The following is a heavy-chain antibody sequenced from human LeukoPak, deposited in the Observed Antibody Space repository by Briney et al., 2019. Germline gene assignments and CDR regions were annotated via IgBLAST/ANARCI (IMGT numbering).Heavy chain of an antibody. CDR2: IYYSGTT. V-gene: IGHV4-39*01. D-gene: IGHD6-19*01. CDR1: GVSISSSSYY. Sequence: SETLSLTCTVSGVSISSSSYYWGWIRQPPGKGLEWIGSIYYSGTTYYNPSLKSRVTISVDMSKIQFSLKLSSVTAADTAVYYCARHRDSSGWYEWFDPWGQGTLVTVSS. CDR3: ARHRDSSGWYEWFDP. J-gene: IGHJ5*02.